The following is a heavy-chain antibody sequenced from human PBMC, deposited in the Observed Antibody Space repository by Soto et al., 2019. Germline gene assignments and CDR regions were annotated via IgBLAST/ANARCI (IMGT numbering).Heavy chain of an antibody. CDR1: GFTFSSYS. D-gene: IGHD2-2*01. J-gene: IGHJ4*02. V-gene: IGHV3-48*01. CDR2: ISTSSSTI. CDR3: AREYCSSTSCLYDY. Sequence: GGSLRLSCAASGFTFSSYSMNWVRQAPGKGLEWVSYISTSSSTIYYADSVKGRFTISRDNAKNSLYLQMNSLRAEDTAVYYCAREYCSSTSCLYDYWGQGTPVTVSS.